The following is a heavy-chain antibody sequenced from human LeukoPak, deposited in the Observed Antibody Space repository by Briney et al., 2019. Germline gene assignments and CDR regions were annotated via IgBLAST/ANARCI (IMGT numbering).Heavy chain of an antibody. V-gene: IGHV4-34*01. J-gene: IGHJ4*02. Sequence: SETLSLTCAVYGGSFSGYYWSWIRQPPGEGLEWSGEINHSGSTNYNPSLKSRVTISVDTSKNQFSLKLSSVTAADTAVYYCARGIRGYSSYWGQGTLVTVSS. CDR3: ARGIRGYSSY. D-gene: IGHD5-18*01. CDR2: INHSGST. CDR1: GGSFSGYY.